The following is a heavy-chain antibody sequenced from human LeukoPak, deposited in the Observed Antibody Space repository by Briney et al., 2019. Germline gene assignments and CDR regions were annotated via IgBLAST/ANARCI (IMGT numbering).Heavy chain of an antibody. CDR3: ARRALGNYDY. CDR1: GGSVTSGGFY. Sequence: KPSETLSLTCSVSGGSVTSGGFYWGWLRQPPGKGPEWIATVYYTGSTYYNPSLKSRVTISIDTSKNQFSLRLTSVTATDTAVYYCARRALGNYDYWGQGTLVTVSS. CDR2: VYYTGST. D-gene: IGHD4-11*01. V-gene: IGHV4-39*01. J-gene: IGHJ4*02.